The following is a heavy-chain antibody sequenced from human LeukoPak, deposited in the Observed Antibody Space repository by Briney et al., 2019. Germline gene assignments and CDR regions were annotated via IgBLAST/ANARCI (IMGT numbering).Heavy chain of an antibody. J-gene: IGHJ4*02. Sequence: GGSLRLSCAASGFSLSSYWMTWVRQAPGKGLEWVANIKEDGSEKNSVDSVKGRFTISRGNAKNSLYLQMNSLRADDTAVYYCARDATVAGLFDYWGLGILVTVSS. D-gene: IGHD6-19*01. CDR1: GFSLSSYW. V-gene: IGHV3-7*01. CDR2: IKEDGSEK. CDR3: ARDATVAGLFDY.